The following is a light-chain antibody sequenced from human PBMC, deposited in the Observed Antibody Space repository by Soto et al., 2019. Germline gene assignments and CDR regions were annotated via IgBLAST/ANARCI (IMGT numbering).Light chain of an antibody. CDR2: DVS. J-gene: IGLJ2*01. V-gene: IGLV2-14*03. CDR3: SSYTSSSTL. Sequence: QSVLTQPASVSGSPGQSITISCTGTSSDVGGYNYVSWYQQHPGKAPKLIIYDVSDRPSGVSNRFSGSKSGNTASLTISGLQAEDEADYYCSSYTSSSTLIGGGTKVTVL. CDR1: SSDVGGYNY.